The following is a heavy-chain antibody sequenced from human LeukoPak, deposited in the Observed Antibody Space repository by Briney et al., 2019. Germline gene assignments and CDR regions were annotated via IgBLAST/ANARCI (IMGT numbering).Heavy chain of an antibody. CDR1: GFTFSSYS. D-gene: IGHD3-22*01. CDR3: ASTPPNYYDSSGYYGY. CDR2: ISSTSSNI. Sequence: PGGSLRLSCAASGFTFSSYSMNWVRQAPGKGLEWVSSISSTSSNIYYADSVKGRFTISRDNAKNSLYLQMNSLRSDDTAVYYCASTPPNYYDSSGYYGYWGQGTLVTVSS. J-gene: IGHJ4*02. V-gene: IGHV3-21*04.